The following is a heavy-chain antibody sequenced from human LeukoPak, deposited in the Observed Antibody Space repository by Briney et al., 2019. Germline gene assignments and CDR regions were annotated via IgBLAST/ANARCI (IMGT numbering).Heavy chain of an antibody. V-gene: IGHV1-3*01. Sequence: ASVKVSCKTSGYIFTPHHIHWMRQAPGEGLELLGWVSAANNPEYSQKFQGRVVITRDASATTSYLELNSLRSEDTAVYYCAMSVEMPPIPSFDYWGQGTLVTVSS. CDR1: GYIFTPHH. J-gene: IGHJ4*02. CDR3: AMSVEMPPIPSFDY. D-gene: IGHD5-24*01. CDR2: VSAANNP.